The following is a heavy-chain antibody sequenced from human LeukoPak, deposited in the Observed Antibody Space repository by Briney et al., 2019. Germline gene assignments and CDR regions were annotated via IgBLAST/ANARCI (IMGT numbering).Heavy chain of an antibody. D-gene: IGHD3-3*01. CDR1: GGSFSGYY. CDR2: INHSGST. V-gene: IGHV4-34*01. Sequence: SETLSLTCAVYGGSFSGYYWSWIRQPPGKGLEWIGEINHSGSTNYNPSLKSRVTTSVDTSKNQFSLKLSSVTAADTAVYYCARENSRGTIFGVVTTRNYYYGMDVWGQGTTVTVSS. CDR3: ARENSRGTIFGVVTTRNYYYGMDV. J-gene: IGHJ6*02.